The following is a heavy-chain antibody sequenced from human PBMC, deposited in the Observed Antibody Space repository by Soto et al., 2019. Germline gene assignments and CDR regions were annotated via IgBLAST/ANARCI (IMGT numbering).Heavy chain of an antibody. CDR2: IDPSDSYT. J-gene: IGHJ6*02. CDR1: GESVTSYW. D-gene: IGHD6-25*01. V-gene: IGHV5-10-1*01. CDR3: ARPGSDYYYGMDV. Sequence: RGESLKISGKGCGESVTSYWSSWVRQMPGKGLEWMGRIDPSDSYTNYSPSFQGHVTISADKSISTAYLQWSSLKASDTAMYYCARPGSDYYYGMDVWGQGTTVTVSS.